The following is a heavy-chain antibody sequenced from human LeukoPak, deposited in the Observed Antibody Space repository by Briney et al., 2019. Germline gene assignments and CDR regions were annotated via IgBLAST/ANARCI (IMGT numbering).Heavy chain of an antibody. CDR1: GGSVRGYS. Sequence: ASVKVSCKTSGGSVRGYSISWVRQAPGEGLEWMGMIVPDLGTADYAQMFQGRASITTDESTGITYMELRSLRSEDTAVYYCARDRGSGWYSLEYWGQGTLVTVSS. J-gene: IGHJ4*02. V-gene: IGHV1-69*16. D-gene: IGHD6-19*01. CDR2: IVPDLGTA. CDR3: ARDRGSGWYSLEY.